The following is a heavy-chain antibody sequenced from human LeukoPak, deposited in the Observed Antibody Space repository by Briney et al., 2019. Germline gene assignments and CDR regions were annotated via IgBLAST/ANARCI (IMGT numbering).Heavy chain of an antibody. J-gene: IGHJ5*02. Sequence: GESLKISCKGSGYSFTSYWIGWVRQMPGKGLEWMGIIYPGDSDTRYSPSFQGQVTISADKSISTAYLQWSSLKASDTATYYCARRHGPNWGMGDWFDPWGQGTLVTVSS. CDR3: ARRHGPNWGMGDWFDP. CDR1: GYSFTSYW. V-gene: IGHV5-51*01. CDR2: IYPGDSDT. D-gene: IGHD7-27*01.